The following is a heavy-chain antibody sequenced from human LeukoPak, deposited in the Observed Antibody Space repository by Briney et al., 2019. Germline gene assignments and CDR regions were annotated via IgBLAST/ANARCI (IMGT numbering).Heavy chain of an antibody. Sequence: GASVKVSCKASGYTFTSYGISWVRQAPGQGLEWMGGIIPIFGTANYAQKFQGRVTITADESTSTAYMELSSLRSEDTAVYYCARDQTGDAFLEPYSYYYYYGVDVWGQGTTVTVSS. CDR1: GYTFTSYG. CDR2: IIPIFGTA. J-gene: IGHJ6*02. D-gene: IGHD7-27*01. CDR3: ARDQTGDAFLEPYSYYYYYGVDV. V-gene: IGHV1-69*13.